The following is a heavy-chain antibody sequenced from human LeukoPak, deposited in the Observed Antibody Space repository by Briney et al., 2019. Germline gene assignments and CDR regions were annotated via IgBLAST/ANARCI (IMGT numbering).Heavy chain of an antibody. Sequence: ASVRVSCKASGYTFTGHYMHWLRQAPEQGLEWMGWINPNNGGTNYAQKFQGRVTVTRDTSISTAYMELSRLRSDDTAVYYCVRGGGSFYVDYWGQGTPVTVSS. CDR2: INPNNGGT. CDR3: VRGGGSFYVDY. D-gene: IGHD1-26*01. J-gene: IGHJ4*02. CDR1: GYTFTGHY. V-gene: IGHV1-2*02.